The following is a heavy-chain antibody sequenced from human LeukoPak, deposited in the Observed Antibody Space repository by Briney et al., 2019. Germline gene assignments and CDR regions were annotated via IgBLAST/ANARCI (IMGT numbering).Heavy chain of an antibody. V-gene: IGHV1-2*02. CDR1: GYTFTGYF. Sequence: ASVKVSCKASGYTFTGYFMHWVRQAPGQGLEWMGWINPNSGGTNYAQKFQGRVTMTRDTSISTAYMELSRLRSDDTAVYYCARDERYDSSGYPFDYWGQGTLVTVSS. D-gene: IGHD3-22*01. J-gene: IGHJ4*02. CDR3: ARDERYDSSGYPFDY. CDR2: INPNSGGT.